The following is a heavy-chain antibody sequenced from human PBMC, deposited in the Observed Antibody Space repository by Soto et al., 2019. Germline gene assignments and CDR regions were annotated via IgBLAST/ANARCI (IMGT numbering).Heavy chain of an antibody. V-gene: IGHV5-10-1*01. D-gene: IGHD6-6*01. CDR3: ARLPEYSSSAPFDY. J-gene: IGHJ4*02. Sequence: XESLTISLKGSGYSFTSYWISLVRQMPGKGLEWMGRIDPSDSYTNYSPSFQGHVTISADKSISTAYLQWSSLKASDTAMYYCARLPEYSSSAPFDYWGQGTLVTVSS. CDR2: IDPSDSYT. CDR1: GYSFTSYW.